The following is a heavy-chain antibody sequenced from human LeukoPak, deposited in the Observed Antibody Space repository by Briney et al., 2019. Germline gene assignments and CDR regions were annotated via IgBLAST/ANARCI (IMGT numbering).Heavy chain of an antibody. CDR3: ARDLRVVVTAIFDF. Sequence: SETLSLTCAVYGGSFSGYYWSWIRQPPGKGLEWIGEINHSGSTNYNPSLKSRVTISVDTSKNQFSLKLMSVTAADTAVYYCARDLRVVVTAIFDFWGQGTLVTVSS. J-gene: IGHJ4*02. CDR2: INHSGST. CDR1: GGSFSGYY. V-gene: IGHV4-34*01. D-gene: IGHD2-21*02.